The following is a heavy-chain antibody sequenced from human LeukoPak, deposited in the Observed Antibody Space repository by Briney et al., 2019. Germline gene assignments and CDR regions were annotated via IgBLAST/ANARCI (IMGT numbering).Heavy chain of an antibody. CDR1: GYSISNKIYY. J-gene: IGHJ1*01. Sequence: PSETLSLTCTVSGYSISNKIYYWGWIRQPPGKGLEWIGSLSSSGNVYYSPSLKSRVTVSIDTSKNQFSLRLTSVIAADTAIYYCARHAVVDAYPRYFQHWGQGTLITVSS. V-gene: IGHV4-39*01. CDR3: ARHAVVDAYPRYFQH. D-gene: IGHD5-12*01. CDR2: LSSSGNV.